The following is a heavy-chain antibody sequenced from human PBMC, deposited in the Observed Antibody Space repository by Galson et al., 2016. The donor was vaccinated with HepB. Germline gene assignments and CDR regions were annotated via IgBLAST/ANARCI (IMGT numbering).Heavy chain of an antibody. CDR3: ARPRSGPVGGNYYMDV. V-gene: IGHV4-61*01. J-gene: IGHJ6*02. CDR2: TYYGQAN. D-gene: IGHD6-19*01. Sequence: SETLSLTCTVSVGSVSGGLYHWSWVRQPAAKRLEWVGHTYYGQANIYNPSLKSRVTISVDTSKNQLSLSLRSVTAADTAMYYCARPRSGPVGGNYYMDVWGQGTTVTISS. CDR1: VGSVSGGLYH.